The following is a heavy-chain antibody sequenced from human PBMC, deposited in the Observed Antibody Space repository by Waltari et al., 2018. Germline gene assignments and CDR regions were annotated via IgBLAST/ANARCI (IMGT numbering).Heavy chain of an antibody. CDR3: ASSRNWYTFDY. D-gene: IGHD6-13*01. J-gene: IGHJ4*02. Sequence: QVQLQQSGPGLVKPSQTLSLTCAISGDRVPSNRSSWHWLRQSPSRGLEWLVRTYYRSKWYNDYAVSVKSRVTINPDTSKNQFSLQLNSVTPEDTAVYYCASSRNWYTFDYWGQGTLVTVSS. CDR2: TYYRSKWYN. V-gene: IGHV6-1*01. CDR1: GDRVPSNRSS.